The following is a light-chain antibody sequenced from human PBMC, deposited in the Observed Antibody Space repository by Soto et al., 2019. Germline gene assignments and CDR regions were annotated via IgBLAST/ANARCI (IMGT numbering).Light chain of an antibody. CDR1: NSNVGAGFN. CDR3: QSFWM. Sequence: QPVLTQPPSVSGAPGQRVTISCTGSNSNVGAGFNVHWYQYIPGTAPRLLIYDNDNRPSGVPARFSGSKSGTSASLAISGLQAEDEADYYCQSFWMFGGGTKLTVL. CDR2: DND. V-gene: IGLV1-40*01. J-gene: IGLJ3*02.